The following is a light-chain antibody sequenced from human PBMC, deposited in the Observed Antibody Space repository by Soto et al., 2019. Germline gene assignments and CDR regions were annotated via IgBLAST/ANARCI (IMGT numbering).Light chain of an antibody. CDR3: QHYYDWPQT. V-gene: IGKV3-15*01. J-gene: IGKJ1*01. CDR1: QGVSSN. CDR2: AAS. Sequence: EIVLTQSPATLSVPPGESATLSCRASQGVSSNLAWYQQNPGQAPRLLIYAASTMATGVPARFSGGGSGTEFTLTISSLQSEDFAVYYCQHYYDWPQTFGQGTRVEIK.